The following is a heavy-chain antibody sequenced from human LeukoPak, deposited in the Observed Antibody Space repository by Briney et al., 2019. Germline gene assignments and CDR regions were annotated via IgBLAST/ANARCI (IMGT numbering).Heavy chain of an antibody. J-gene: IGHJ4*02. CDR3: ASGSFCTNGVCYKGFDY. D-gene: IGHD2-8*01. CDR1: GFTFSTPW. CDR2: IKSDGSTT. Sequence: GGSLRLSCAASGFTFSTPWMHWVRQAPGKGLVWVSRIKSDGSTTTYADSVKGRFTISRDNAKNTLFLQMNSLRAEDTAVYYCASGSFCTNGVCYKGFDYWGQGTLVSVSS. V-gene: IGHV3-74*01.